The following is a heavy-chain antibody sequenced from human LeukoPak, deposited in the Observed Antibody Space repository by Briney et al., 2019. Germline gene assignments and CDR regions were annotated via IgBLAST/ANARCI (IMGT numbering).Heavy chain of an antibody. Sequence: SVKVSCTASGGTFSSYAISWVRQAPGQGLEWMGRIIPILGIANYAQKFQGRVTITADKSTSTAYMELSSLRSEDTAVYYCARVGTTRYFDYWGQGTLVTVSS. V-gene: IGHV1-69*04. CDR2: IIPILGIA. J-gene: IGHJ4*02. CDR1: GGTFSSYA. CDR3: ARVGTTRYFDY. D-gene: IGHD1-1*01.